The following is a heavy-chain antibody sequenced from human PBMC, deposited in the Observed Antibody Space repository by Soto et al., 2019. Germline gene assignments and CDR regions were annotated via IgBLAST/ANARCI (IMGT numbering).Heavy chain of an antibody. D-gene: IGHD2-8*01. J-gene: IGHJ4*02. CDR3: ARIGTWALNFDY. CDR1: GFTFSSYH. Sequence: QVQLMESGGGVVQPGRSLRLSYAASGFTFSSYHMHWVRQAPGKGLEWVAVMWDDGSIKYYADSVKGRFTVSRDNSKNTLYLQMNSLRVEDTAVYYCARIGTWALNFDYWGRGTLVTVSS. V-gene: IGHV3-33*01. CDR2: MWDDGSIK.